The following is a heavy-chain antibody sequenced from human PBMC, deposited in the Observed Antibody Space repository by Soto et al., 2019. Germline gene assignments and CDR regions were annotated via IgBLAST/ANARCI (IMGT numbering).Heavy chain of an antibody. Sequence: EVQLLESGGGLVQPGGSLRLSCAASGFPLSTYGMTWVRQAPGKGLEWVSAITGTGGNTYYVDSVKGRFTSSRDNSKNMLYLQVNSLRVEDKAVYYCARIRGYWYGLDVWGQGNTVTVSS. CDR3: ARIRGYWYGLDV. J-gene: IGHJ6*02. CDR1: GFPLSTYG. CDR2: ITGTGGNT. V-gene: IGHV3-23*01.